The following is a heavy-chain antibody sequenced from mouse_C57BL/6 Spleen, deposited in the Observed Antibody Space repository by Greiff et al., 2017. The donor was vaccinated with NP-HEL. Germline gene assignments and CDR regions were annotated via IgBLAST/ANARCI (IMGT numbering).Heavy chain of an antibody. D-gene: IGHD2-4*01. Sequence: VQLKESGEGLVKPGGSLKLSCAASGFTFSSYAMSWVRQTPEKRLEWVAYISSGGDYIYYADTVKGRFTISRDNARNTLYLQMSSLKSEDTAMYYCTRDPGYDYDEAMDYWGQGTSVTVSS. CDR2: ISSGGDYI. J-gene: IGHJ4*01. CDR3: TRDPGYDYDEAMDY. V-gene: IGHV5-9-1*02. CDR1: GFTFSSYA.